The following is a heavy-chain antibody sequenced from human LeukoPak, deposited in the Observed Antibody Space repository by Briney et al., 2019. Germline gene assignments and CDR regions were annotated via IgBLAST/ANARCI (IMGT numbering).Heavy chain of an antibody. CDR1: GFTFSSYS. Sequence: GGSLRLSCAASGFTFSSYSMNWVRQAPGKGLEWVSSISSSSSYIYYADSVKGRFTISRDISENTLYLQMNSLRAEDTAVYYCARDYAFDIWGQGTMVTVSS. CDR2: ISSSSSYI. CDR3: ARDYAFDI. V-gene: IGHV3-21*04. J-gene: IGHJ3*02.